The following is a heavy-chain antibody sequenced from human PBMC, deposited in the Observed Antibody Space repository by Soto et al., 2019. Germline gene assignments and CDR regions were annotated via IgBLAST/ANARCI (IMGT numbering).Heavy chain of an antibody. CDR2: IYPGDSDT. V-gene: IGHV5-51*01. D-gene: IGHD2-2*01. J-gene: IGHJ3*02. CDR3: ARASFRCSSTSCSLPWAFDI. CDR1: GYSFTSYW. Sequence: GESLKISCKGSGYSFTSYWIGWVRQMPGKGLEWMGIIYPGDSDTRYSPSFQGQVTISADKSISTAYLQWSSLKASDTAMYYCARASFRCSSTSCSLPWAFDIWGQGTMVTVSS.